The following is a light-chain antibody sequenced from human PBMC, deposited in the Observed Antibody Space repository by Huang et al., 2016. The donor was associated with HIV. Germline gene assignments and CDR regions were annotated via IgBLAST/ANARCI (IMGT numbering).Light chain of an antibody. J-gene: IGKJ4*01. CDR2: DTS. CDR3: QHYNNWPLT. Sequence: EIVMTQSPAVLSLSPGERGTLNCRASHSVVNKLAWYQQKPGRAPRIVIYDTSTRSSGVPARFSGSGSGTNFSLTINSLQSEDLAVYYCQHYNNWPLTFGGGTRVEIK. CDR1: HSVVNK. V-gene: IGKV3-15*01.